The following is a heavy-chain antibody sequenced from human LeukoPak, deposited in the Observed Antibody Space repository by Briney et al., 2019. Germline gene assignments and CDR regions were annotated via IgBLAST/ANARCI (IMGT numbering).Heavy chain of an antibody. CDR3: ARRLTQYDCFDP. CDR1: GDSFSSNSVT. D-gene: IGHD2-2*01. Sequence: SQTLSLTCAISGDSFSSNSVTWNWIRQSPSRGLEWLGRTYYRSTWYNDYAVSVRGRITVNPDTSKNQFSLHLNSVTPEDTAVYYCARRLTQYDCFDPWGQGILVTVSS. J-gene: IGHJ5*02. V-gene: IGHV6-1*01. CDR2: TYYRSTWYN.